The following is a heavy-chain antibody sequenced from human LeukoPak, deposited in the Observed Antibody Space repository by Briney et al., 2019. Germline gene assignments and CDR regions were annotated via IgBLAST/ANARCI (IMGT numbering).Heavy chain of an antibody. Sequence: PSGTLSLTCAVSGGSISSNNWWSWVRQPPGKGLEWIGEIYVSGSTNYNPSLKSRVTISVDKSKNQFSLKLSSVTAADTAVYYCARVWFGELSSWPYFDYWGQGTLVTVSS. J-gene: IGHJ4*02. CDR1: GGSISSNNW. CDR2: IYVSGST. CDR3: ARVWFGELSSWPYFDY. D-gene: IGHD3-10*01. V-gene: IGHV4-4*02.